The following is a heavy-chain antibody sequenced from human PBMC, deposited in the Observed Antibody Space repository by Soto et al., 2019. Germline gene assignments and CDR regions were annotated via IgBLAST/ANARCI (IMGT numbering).Heavy chain of an antibody. CDR1: GFRFTDVW. Sequence: EVQLVESGGGVIKAGGSLRLSCEASGFRFTDVWMTWVRQAPGKGLEWVGRIKRKMDGETTEYAAPVKGRYSISRDDLKNTMFLQMNSLKSEDTGVYYCAADAPCSRVDFQGAFDIWGQGTMVIVSS. CDR2: IKRKMDGETT. D-gene: IGHD2-15*01. J-gene: IGHJ3*02. CDR3: AADAPCSRVDFQGAFDI. V-gene: IGHV3-15*01.